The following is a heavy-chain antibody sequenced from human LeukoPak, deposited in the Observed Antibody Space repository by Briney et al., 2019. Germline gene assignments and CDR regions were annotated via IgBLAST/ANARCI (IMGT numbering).Heavy chain of an antibody. Sequence: GGSLRLSCAASGFTFSSYAMSWVRQAPGKGLEWVSAISGSGGSTYYADSVKGRFTISRDNSKNTLYLQMSSLRAEDTAVCYCAKVPVAGTLINYYYYYYYMDVWGKGTTVTVSS. CDR2: ISGSGGST. D-gene: IGHD6-19*01. J-gene: IGHJ6*03. V-gene: IGHV3-23*01. CDR1: GFTFSSYA. CDR3: AKVPVAGTLINYYYYYYYMDV.